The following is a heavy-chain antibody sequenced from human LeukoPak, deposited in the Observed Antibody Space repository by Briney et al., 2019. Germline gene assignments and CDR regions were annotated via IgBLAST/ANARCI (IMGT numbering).Heavy chain of an antibody. Sequence: SETLSLTCTVSGGSISSYYWSWIRQPPGKGLEWIGDIYYSGSTNYNPSLKSRVTISVDTSKNQFSLQLSSVTAADTAVYYCARQNTRRGYSYGYYFDYWGQGTLVTVSS. CDR1: GGSISSYY. CDR3: ARQNTRRGYSYGYYFDY. V-gene: IGHV4-59*08. D-gene: IGHD5-18*01. J-gene: IGHJ4*02. CDR2: IYYSGST.